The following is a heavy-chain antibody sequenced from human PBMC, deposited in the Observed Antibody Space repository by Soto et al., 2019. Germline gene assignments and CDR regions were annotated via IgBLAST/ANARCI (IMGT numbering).Heavy chain of an antibody. D-gene: IGHD4-17*01. Sequence: ASVKVSCKASGYTFTSYYMHWVRQAPGQGLEWMGIINPSGGSTSYAQKFQGRVTMTRDTSTNTVYMELSSLRSEDTAVYYCARAQQILSRYYGDYDYYYGMDVWGQGTTVTVSS. V-gene: IGHV1-46*01. CDR2: INPSGGST. CDR1: GYTFTSYY. CDR3: ARAQQILSRYYGDYDYYYGMDV. J-gene: IGHJ6*02.